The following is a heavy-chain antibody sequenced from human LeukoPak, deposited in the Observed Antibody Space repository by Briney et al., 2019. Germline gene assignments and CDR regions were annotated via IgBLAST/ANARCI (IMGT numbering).Heavy chain of an antibody. CDR3: ARDRDDSSGYYRGTVFDY. J-gene: IGHJ4*02. D-gene: IGHD3-22*01. CDR1: GYTFTGYY. V-gene: IGHV1-2*02. CDR2: INANSGGT. Sequence: ASVKVSYKASGYTFTGYYMHWVRQAPGQGLEWMGWINANSGGTNYAQKFQGRVTMTRDTSISTAYMELSRLRSDDTAVYYCARDRDDSSGYYRGTVFDYWGQGTLVTVSS.